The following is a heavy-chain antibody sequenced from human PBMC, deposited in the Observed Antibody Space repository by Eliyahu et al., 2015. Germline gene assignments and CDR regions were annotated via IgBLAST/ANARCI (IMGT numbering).Heavy chain of an antibody. CDR3: ARDQYSSAWFYY. J-gene: IGHJ4*02. V-gene: IGHV4-39*02. CDR1: GGSISSTPYS. Sequence: QLQLQESGPGLVKPSDTLSLTCAVSGGSISSTPYSWGWIRQPPGKGLEWIGSFSYTGSTYYNPSLKSRVTISVDTSKSQLSLKLRSVTAADTAVYYCARDQYSSAWFYYWGQGTLVTVSS. CDR2: FSYTGST. D-gene: IGHD6-19*01.